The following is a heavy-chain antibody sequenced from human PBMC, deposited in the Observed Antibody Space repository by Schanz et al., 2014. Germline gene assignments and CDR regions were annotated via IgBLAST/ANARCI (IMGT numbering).Heavy chain of an antibody. CDR3: ARGEANWGQY. Sequence: QVQLVQSGAEVKKPGASVKVSCKASGYRFTSNGISWVRQAPGQGLEWMGWINTNTGNPTYAQGFTGRFVFSLDTSVSTAYLQISFLKADDTAVFFCARGEANWGQYWGQGTLVTVSS. D-gene: IGHD7-27*01. V-gene: IGHV7-4-1*02. CDR1: GYRFTSNG. CDR2: INTNTGNP. J-gene: IGHJ4*02.